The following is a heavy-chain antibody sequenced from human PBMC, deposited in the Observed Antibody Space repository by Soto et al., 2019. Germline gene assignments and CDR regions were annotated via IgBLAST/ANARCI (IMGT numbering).Heavy chain of an antibody. J-gene: IGHJ4*02. Sequence: EVQLVESGGGLVQPGGSLRLSCAASGFTFGTYWMSWVRQAPGKGLEWVANIKQDGSEKYYVDSVKDRFTISRDNAKNSLYLQMNSLRAEDTAVYYCARAVTTAGAYWGQGTLVTVSS. V-gene: IGHV3-7*01. CDR1: GFTFGTYW. D-gene: IGHD6-13*01. CDR2: IKQDGSEK. CDR3: ARAVTTAGAY.